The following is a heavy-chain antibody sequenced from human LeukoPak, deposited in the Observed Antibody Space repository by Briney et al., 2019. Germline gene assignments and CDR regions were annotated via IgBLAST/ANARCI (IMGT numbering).Heavy chain of an antibody. CDR3: ARDQRIDSSGWPWDFDY. CDR2: IKGTNDNT. CDR1: GFSFTTKNG. V-gene: IGHV1-18*01. Sequence: GASVKVSCQASGFSFTTKNGISWVRQAPGQGFEWMGWIKGTNDNTNYAQKFQGRVTMTTDTSTSTAYMELSRLRSDDTAVYYCARDQRIDSSGWPWDFDYWGQGTLVTVSS. D-gene: IGHD6-19*01. J-gene: IGHJ4*02.